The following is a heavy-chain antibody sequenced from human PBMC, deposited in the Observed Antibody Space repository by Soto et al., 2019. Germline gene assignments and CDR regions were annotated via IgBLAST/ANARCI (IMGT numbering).Heavy chain of an antibody. J-gene: IGHJ4*02. CDR1: GFTFSSYA. CDR2: ISGSGGST. Sequence: EVQLLESGGGLVQPGGSLRLSCAASGFTFSSYAMSWVRQAPGKGLEWVSAISGSGGSTYYADSVKGRFTISRDNSKNXXYLQMNSLRAEDTAVYYCAKDPPHVVVADTRSFDYWGQGTLVTVSS. V-gene: IGHV3-23*01. CDR3: AKDPPHVVVADTRSFDY. D-gene: IGHD2-15*01.